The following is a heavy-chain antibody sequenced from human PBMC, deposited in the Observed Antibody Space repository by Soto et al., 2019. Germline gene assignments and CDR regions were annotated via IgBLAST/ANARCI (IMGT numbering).Heavy chain of an antibody. CDR1: GFTFSSYS. CDR3: RVDYYGMDV. Sequence: GGSLRLSCAASGFTFSSYSMYWVRQAPGKGLEWISEISSRSTTMYYADSVKGRFTISRDNAKNSLYLQMNSLRDEDTAVYYCRVDYYGMDVWGQGTTVTVSS. V-gene: IGHV3-48*02. J-gene: IGHJ6*02. CDR2: ISSRSTTM.